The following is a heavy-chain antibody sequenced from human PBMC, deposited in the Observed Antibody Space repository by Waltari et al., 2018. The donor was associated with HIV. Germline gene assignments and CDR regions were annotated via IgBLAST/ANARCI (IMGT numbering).Heavy chain of an antibody. CDR1: GYTFNDYY. V-gene: IGHV1-2*06. CDR3: AGGISPASRFDP. Sequence: QVQLVQSGAEVKKPGASLKVSCKASGYTFNDYYIYWVRQAPGQGLEWMGRINPNSGGTKYSQRFQGRVTMTRDTSISTAYMELTRVRCDDTAVYFCAGGISPASRFDPWGQGTLVIVSS. J-gene: IGHJ5*02. CDR2: INPNSGGT. D-gene: IGHD2-15*01.